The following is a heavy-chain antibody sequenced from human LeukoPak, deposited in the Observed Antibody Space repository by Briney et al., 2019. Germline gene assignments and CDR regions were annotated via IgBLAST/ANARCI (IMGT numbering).Heavy chain of an antibody. V-gene: IGHV1-46*01. CDR3: ARDSIVVVPAAPGDY. CDR1: GYTFTSYY. D-gene: IGHD2-2*01. Sequence: ASVKVSCKASGYTFTSYYMHWVRQAPGQGLEWMGIINPSGGSTSYAQKFQGRVTMTRDTSTSTVYMELSSLRSEDTAVYYCARDSIVVVPAAPGDYWGQGTLVTVSS. CDR2: INPSGGST. J-gene: IGHJ4*02.